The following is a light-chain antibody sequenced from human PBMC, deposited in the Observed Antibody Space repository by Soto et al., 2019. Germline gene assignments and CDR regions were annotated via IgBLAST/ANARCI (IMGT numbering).Light chain of an antibody. V-gene: IGKV3-15*01. J-gene: IGKJ4*01. CDR3: QQYNNWPLT. CDR2: GAS. CDR1: QSVSSN. Sequence: EIVITQSPATLSVSPGERATLSCRASQSVSSNLAWYQQKPGQAPRLLIYGASTRATGIPARFSGSGSGTEFTLTISSLQSEDFAVYYCQQYNNWPLTFGGGTKVEIQ.